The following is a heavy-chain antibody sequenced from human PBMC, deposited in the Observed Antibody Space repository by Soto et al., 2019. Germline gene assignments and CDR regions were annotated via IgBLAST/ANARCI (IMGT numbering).Heavy chain of an antibody. D-gene: IGHD2-2*01. Sequence: EVQLVESGGDLVQPGGSLRLSCAASGYTFSPYWMTWVRQAPGRGLECVSNIRKDASVIHYADSVKGRFTISRDNAKKYLSLQIRRQTAEDTAENFLSSDLSPADDNLFYDAFDFWGQGKVVTVSS. V-gene: IGHV3-7*01. CDR3: SSDLSPADDNLFYDAFDF. J-gene: IGHJ3*01. CDR2: IRKDASVI. CDR1: GYTFSPYW.